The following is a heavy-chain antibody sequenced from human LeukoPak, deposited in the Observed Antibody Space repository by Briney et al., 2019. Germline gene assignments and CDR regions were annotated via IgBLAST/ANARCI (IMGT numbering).Heavy chain of an antibody. D-gene: IGHD3-10*01. CDR3: AKDQGRDYYGSGSYYTYYMDV. CDR2: ISYDGSNK. Sequence: TGGSLRLSCAASGFTFSSYGVHWVRQAPGKGLEWVAVISYDGSNKYYADSVKGRFTISRDNSKNTLYLQMNSLRAEDTAVYYCAKDQGRDYYGSGSYYTYYMDVWGKGTTVTVSS. J-gene: IGHJ6*03. CDR1: GFTFSSYG. V-gene: IGHV3-30*18.